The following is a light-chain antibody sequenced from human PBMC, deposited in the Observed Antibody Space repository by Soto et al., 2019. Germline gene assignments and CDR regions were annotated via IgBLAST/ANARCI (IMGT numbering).Light chain of an antibody. V-gene: IGKV3-20*01. J-gene: IGKJ5*01. CDR2: GAS. CDR3: QQYGRSPRT. CDR1: QSVYNSN. Sequence: DIVLTQSPDTLSSSPGERATRSCRASQSVYNSNLAWYQQKHGRAPRLLISGASTRASGIPDRFSGSGSETDFTLTIARLEPEAFAVYYCQQYGRSPRTFGQGTRLEIK.